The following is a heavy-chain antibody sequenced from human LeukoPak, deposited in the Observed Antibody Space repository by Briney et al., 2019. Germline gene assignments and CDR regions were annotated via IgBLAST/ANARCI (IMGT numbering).Heavy chain of an antibody. CDR3: ARXFRSSWLNWFDP. CDR1: GGTFSSYA. CDR2: IIPIFGTA. Sequence: SVKVSCKASGGTFSSYAISWVRQTPGQGLEWMGGIIPIFGTANYAQKFQGRVTITADESTSTAYMELSSLRSEDTAVYYYARXFRSSWLNWFDPWGQGTLVTVXS. J-gene: IGHJ5*02. V-gene: IGHV1-69*01. D-gene: IGHD6-13*01.